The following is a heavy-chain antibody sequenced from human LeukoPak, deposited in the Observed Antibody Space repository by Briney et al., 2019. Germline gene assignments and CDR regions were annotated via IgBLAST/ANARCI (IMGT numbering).Heavy chain of an antibody. CDR1: GGTFSSYA. D-gene: IGHD3-9*01. V-gene: IGHV1-69*13. J-gene: IGHJ4*02. CDR3: ARKGLVTDFDY. CDR2: IIPIFGTA. Sequence: ASVKVSCKASGGTFSSYAISWVRQAPGQGLEWMGGIIPIFGTANYAQKFQGGVTITADESTSTAYMELSSLRSEDTAVYYCARKGLVTDFDYWGQGTLVTVSS.